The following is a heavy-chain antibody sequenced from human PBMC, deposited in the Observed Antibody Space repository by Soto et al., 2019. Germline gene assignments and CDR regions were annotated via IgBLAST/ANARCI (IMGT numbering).Heavy chain of an antibody. CDR3: ARGASSGWFSDWFDP. J-gene: IGHJ5*02. D-gene: IGHD6-19*01. CDR2: ISVDGRDT. CDR1: GFSLSDYW. Sequence: PGGSLRLSCAASGFSLSDYWMHWVRQVPGKGLLWVSRISVDGRDTTYADSVKGRFTISRDNAKNTLYLQMDSLRAEDTAVYYCARGASSGWFSDWFDPWGQGALVTVPS. V-gene: IGHV3-74*03.